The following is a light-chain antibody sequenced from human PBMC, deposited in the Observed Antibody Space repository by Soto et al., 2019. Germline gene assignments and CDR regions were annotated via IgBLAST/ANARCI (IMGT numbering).Light chain of an antibody. J-gene: IGKJ1*01. CDR2: AAS. CDR3: QQYYSYPRT. CDR1: QGISSY. V-gene: IGKV1-8*01. Sequence: AIRMTQSPSSLSASTGDRVTITRRASQGISSYLAWYQQKPGKAPKLLIYAASTLQSGVTSRFSGSGSGTDFTLTISCLQSEDFATYYCQQYYSYPRTVGQGTQVEIK.